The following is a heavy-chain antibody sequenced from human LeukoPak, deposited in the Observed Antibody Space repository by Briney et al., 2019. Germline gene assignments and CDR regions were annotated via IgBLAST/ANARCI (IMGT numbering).Heavy chain of an antibody. CDR2: IYWDDDK. D-gene: IGHD6-13*01. J-gene: IGHJ4*02. CDR3: AHRRSWYYFDS. V-gene: IGHV2-5*02. Sequence: SGPTLVNPTQTLTLTCTFSGFSFSTSGVSVGWIRQPPGEALEWLALIYWDDDKRYSPSLKSRLTITKDTSKNQVVLKMTNMDPVDTATYYCAHRRSWYYFDSWGQGTLVTVSS. CDR1: GFSFSTSGVS.